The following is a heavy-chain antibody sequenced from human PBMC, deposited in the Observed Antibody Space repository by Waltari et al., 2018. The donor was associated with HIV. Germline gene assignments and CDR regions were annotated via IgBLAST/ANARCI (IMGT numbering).Heavy chain of an antibody. V-gene: IGHV4-39*01. D-gene: IGHD2-15*01. CDR2: IYYSGST. CDR1: GGSISSSSSY. CDR3: ARQQYCSGGSCPYNWFDP. Sequence: QLQLQESGPGLVKPSETLSLTCTVSGGSISSSSSYWGWIRQPPGKGLEWVGSIYYSGSTYYNPSLKSRVTISVDTSKNQFSLKLSSVTAADTAVYYCARQQYCSGGSCPYNWFDPWGQGTLVTVSS. J-gene: IGHJ5*02.